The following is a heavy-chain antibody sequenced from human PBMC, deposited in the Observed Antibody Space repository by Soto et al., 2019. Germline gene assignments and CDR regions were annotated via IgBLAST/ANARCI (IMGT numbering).Heavy chain of an antibody. CDR1: GYTFTSYG. V-gene: IGHV1-18*01. D-gene: IGHD4-17*01. CDR3: AIENTEGAFDY. J-gene: IGHJ4*02. Sequence: GASVKVSCKSSGYTFTSYGISCVQQAPGQRLEWMGWISAGNGNTKYSQKLQGRVTITRDTSTSTAYMELSSMRSEDTAVYYCAIENTEGAFDYWGQGTLVTVSS. CDR2: ISAGNGNT.